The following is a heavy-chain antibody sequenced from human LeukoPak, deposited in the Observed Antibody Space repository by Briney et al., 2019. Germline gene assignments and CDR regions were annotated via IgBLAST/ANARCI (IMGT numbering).Heavy chain of an antibody. CDR3: ARYYYDSSGYFLPYYYYYYMDV. CDR2: IIPIFGTA. J-gene: IGHJ6*03. V-gene: IGHV1-69*06. CDR1: GGTFSSYA. D-gene: IGHD3-22*01. Sequence: GSSVKVSCKASGGTFSSYAISWVRQAPGQGLEWMGGIIPIFGTANYAQKFQGRVTITADKSTSTAYMELSSLRSDDTAVYYCARYYYDSSGYFLPYYYYYYMDVWGKGTTVTISS.